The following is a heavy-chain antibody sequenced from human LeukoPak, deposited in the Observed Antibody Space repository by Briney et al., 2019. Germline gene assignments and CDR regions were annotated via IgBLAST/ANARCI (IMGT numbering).Heavy chain of an antibody. Sequence: VKVSCKASGYTFTDSYIHWVQQAPGKGPEWMGRVYPEDGETLYAEKFQGRVTISADTFTDTVYMELSSLRSEDTAVYYCARVRETPIVREDHFDYWGQGTLVTVSS. V-gene: IGHV1-69-2*01. J-gene: IGHJ4*02. CDR2: VYPEDGET. D-gene: IGHD3-16*02. CDR3: ARVRETPIVREDHFDY. CDR1: GYTFTDSY.